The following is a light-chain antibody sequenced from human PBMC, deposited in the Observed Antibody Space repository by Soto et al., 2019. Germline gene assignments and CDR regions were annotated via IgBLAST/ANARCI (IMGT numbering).Light chain of an antibody. CDR1: SSDVGGYNY. V-gene: IGLV2-14*01. CDR3: ALYTSRGIRV. CDR2: EVT. Sequence: QSALTQPPSVSGSPGQSITISCTGTSSDVGGYNYVSWYQQHPGKAPKFMIYEVTNRPSRVSNRISGSKSGNTAPLTIAGLQAEDEADYYGALYTSRGIRVFATGTKVTVL. J-gene: IGLJ1*01.